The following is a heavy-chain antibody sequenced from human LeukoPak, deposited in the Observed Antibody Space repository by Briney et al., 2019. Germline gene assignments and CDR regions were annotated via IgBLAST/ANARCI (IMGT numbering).Heavy chain of an antibody. J-gene: IGHJ4*02. CDR1: GFTFSSYG. CDR2: IWYDGSNK. Sequence: GGSLRLSCAASGFTFSSYGMHWVRQAPGKGLEWVAVIWYDGSNKYYADSVKGRFTISRDNSKNTLYLQMNSLRAEDTALYYCAREKPPPYYFAYWGQGTLVTVSS. CDR3: AREKPPPYYFAY. V-gene: IGHV3-33*01.